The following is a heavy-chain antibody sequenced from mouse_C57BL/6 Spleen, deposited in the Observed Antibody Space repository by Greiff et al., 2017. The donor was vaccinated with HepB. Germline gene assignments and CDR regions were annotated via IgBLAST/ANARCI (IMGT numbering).Heavy chain of an antibody. CDR2: IDPYDSYT. D-gene: IGHD5-1*01. V-gene: IGHV1-69*01. Sequence: QVQLQQPGAELVMPGASVKLSCKASGYTFTSYWMHWVKQRPGQGLEWIGEIDPYDSYTNYNQKFKGKATLTVDKSSSTAYMQLSILTSEDSAVYYCARSHEYGWFDYWGQGTTLTVSS. J-gene: IGHJ2*01. CDR3: ARSHEYGWFDY. CDR1: GYTFTSYW.